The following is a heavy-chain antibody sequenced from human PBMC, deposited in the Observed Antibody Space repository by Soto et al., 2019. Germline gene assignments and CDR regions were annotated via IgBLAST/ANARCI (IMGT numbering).Heavy chain of an antibody. J-gene: IGHJ4*02. CDR2: IYYSGST. D-gene: IGHD4-17*01. V-gene: IGHV4-59*12. CDR1: GGSIGSYY. Sequence: PSETLSLTCTASGGSIGSYYWSWIRQPPGKGLEWIGYIYYSGSTNYNHSLKSRVTISVDTSKNQFSLKLSSVTAADTAVYYCARSQTTVTSYDYWGQGTLVTVSS. CDR3: ARSQTTVTSYDY.